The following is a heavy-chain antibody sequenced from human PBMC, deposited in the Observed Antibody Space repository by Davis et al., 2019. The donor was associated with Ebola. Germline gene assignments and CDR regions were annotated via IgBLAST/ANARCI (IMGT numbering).Heavy chain of an antibody. CDR3: ASHGGRAPPLD. J-gene: IGHJ4*02. D-gene: IGHD4-23*01. CDR1: GFTFSSYW. V-gene: IGHV3-7*01. Sequence: GESLKISCAASGFTFSSYWMSWVRQAPGKGLEWVANIKQDGSEKYYVDSVKGRFTISRDSAKNSLYLQMNSLRAEDTAVYYCASHGGRAPPLDWGQGTLVTVSS. CDR2: IKQDGSEK.